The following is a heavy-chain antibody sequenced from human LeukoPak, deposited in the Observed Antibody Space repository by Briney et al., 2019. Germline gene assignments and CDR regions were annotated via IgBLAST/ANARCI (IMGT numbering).Heavy chain of an antibody. CDR3: EKVAHCSGGRCHLWAASDL. CDR2: ISRNGGST. V-gene: IGHV3-64D*09. Sequence: QSSGNQQKKVSAISRNGGSTNYADSVKGRFTISRENSKNTLFLQMNSLRLEDTAIYHCEKVAHCSGGRCHLWAASDLWGKGALVTVS. J-gene: IGHJ5*02. D-gene: IGHD2-15*01.